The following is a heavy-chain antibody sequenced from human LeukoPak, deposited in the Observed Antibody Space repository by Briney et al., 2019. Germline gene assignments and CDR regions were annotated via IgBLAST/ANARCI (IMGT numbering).Heavy chain of an antibody. CDR3: ARVDTIFGVVDVVSAFDI. Sequence: GASVKVSCKASGGTFSSYAISWVRQAPGQGLEWMGGIIPIFGTANYAQKFQGRVTITADESTSTAYMELSSLRSEDTAVYYCARVDTIFGVVDVVSAFDIWGQGTMVTVSS. CDR2: IIPIFGTA. CDR1: GGTFSSYA. J-gene: IGHJ3*02. D-gene: IGHD3-3*01. V-gene: IGHV1-69*13.